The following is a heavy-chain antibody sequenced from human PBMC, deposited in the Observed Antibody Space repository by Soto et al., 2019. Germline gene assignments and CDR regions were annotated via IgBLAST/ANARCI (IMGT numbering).Heavy chain of an antibody. D-gene: IGHD2-2*01. V-gene: IGHV3-21*01. J-gene: IGHJ5*02. CDR2: ISSSSSYI. CDR3: ARTLDIVVVPAVGWFDP. Sequence: PGGSLRLSCAASGFTFSSYSMNWVRQAPGKGLEWVSSISSSSSYIYYADSVKGRFTISRDNAKNSLYLQMNSLGAEDTAVYYCARTLDIVVVPAVGWFDPWGQGTLVTVSS. CDR1: GFTFSSYS.